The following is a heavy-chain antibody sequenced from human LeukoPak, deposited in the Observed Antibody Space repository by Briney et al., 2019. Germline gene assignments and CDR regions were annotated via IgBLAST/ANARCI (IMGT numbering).Heavy chain of an antibody. V-gene: IGHV4-59*11. Sequence: SETLSLTCTVSGGSISGHYWSWIRQPPGKGLEWIGYIYYSESTNYNPSLKSRVTISVDTSKNQFSLKLSSVTAADTAVYYCARARGYYDSSGYLDWGQGTLVTVSS. J-gene: IGHJ4*02. CDR1: GGSISGHY. CDR2: IYYSEST. D-gene: IGHD3-22*01. CDR3: ARARGYYDSSGYLD.